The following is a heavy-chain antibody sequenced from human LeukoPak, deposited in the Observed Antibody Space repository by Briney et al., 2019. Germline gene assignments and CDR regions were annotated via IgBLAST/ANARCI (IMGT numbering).Heavy chain of an antibody. Sequence: TGGSLRLSCAASGFTFSNYWMSWVRQAPGKGLEWVSYISSSSSTIYYADSVKGRFTISRDNAKNSLYLQMNSLRAADTAVYYCARVIGGMNSKELDYWGQGTLVTVSS. J-gene: IGHJ4*02. CDR3: ARVIGGMNSKELDY. CDR2: ISSSSSTI. V-gene: IGHV3-48*01. CDR1: GFTFSNYW. D-gene: IGHD3-16*01.